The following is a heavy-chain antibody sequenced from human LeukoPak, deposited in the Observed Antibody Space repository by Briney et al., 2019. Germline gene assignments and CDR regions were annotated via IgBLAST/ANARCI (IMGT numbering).Heavy chain of an antibody. CDR1: GFTISTYW. V-gene: IGHV3-74*01. D-gene: IGHD1-1*01. CDR2: MNSDGSST. J-gene: IGHJ4*02. Sequence: PGGSLRLSCAASGFTISTYWMHWVRQAPGKGLVWVSRMNSDGSSTSYADFVKGRFTISRDDAKNTLYLQMNSLRAEDTAVYYCASQERQIQEWQFDYWGQGTLVTVSS. CDR3: ASQERQIQEWQFDY.